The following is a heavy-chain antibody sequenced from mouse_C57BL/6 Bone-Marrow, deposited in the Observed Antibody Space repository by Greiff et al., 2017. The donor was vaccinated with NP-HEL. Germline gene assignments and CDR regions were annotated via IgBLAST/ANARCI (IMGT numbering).Heavy chain of an antibody. V-gene: IGHV1-18*01. CDR2: INPNNGGT. J-gene: IGHJ1*03. CDR3: SRGPLLLALWYFDV. CDR1: GYTFTDYN. D-gene: IGHD1-2*01. Sequence: VQLQQSGPELVKPGASVKIPCKASGYTFTDYNMDWVKQSHGKSLEWIGDINPNNGGTIYNTKFKGKAPLNVDQCSRTAYMELRNLTSEDTSVYYCSRGPLLLALWYFDVWGTGTTVTVSS.